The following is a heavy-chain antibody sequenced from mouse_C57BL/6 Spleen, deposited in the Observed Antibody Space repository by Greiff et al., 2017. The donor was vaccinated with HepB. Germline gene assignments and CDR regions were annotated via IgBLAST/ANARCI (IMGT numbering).Heavy chain of an antibody. CDR1: GYTFTDYE. CDR2: IDPETGGT. V-gene: IGHV1-15*01. CDR3: TRGGDYGDYYAMDY. Sequence: SGAELVRPGASVTLSCKASGYTFTDYEMHWVKQTPVHGLEWIGAIDPETGGTAYNQKFKGKAILTADKSSSTAYMELRSLTSEDSAVYYCTRGGDYGDYYAMDYWGQGTSVTVSS. D-gene: IGHD1-1*01. J-gene: IGHJ4*01.